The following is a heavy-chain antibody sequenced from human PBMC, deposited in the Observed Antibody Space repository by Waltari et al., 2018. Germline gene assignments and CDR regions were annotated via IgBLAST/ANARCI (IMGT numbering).Heavy chain of an antibody. CDR3: ARLRITDAFDI. V-gene: IGHV4-38-2*01. CDR2: IYHSGST. Sequence: QVQLQESGPGLVKPSETLSLTCAVSGYSISSGYYWGWIRQPPGKGLEWIGSIYHSGSTYDNPSLKSRVTISVDTSKNQFSLKLSSVTAADTAVYYCARLRITDAFDIWGQGTMVTVSS. D-gene: IGHD3-10*01. CDR1: GYSISSGYY. J-gene: IGHJ3*02.